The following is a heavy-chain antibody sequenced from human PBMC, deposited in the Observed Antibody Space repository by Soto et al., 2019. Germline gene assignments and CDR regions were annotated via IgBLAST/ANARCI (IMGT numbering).Heavy chain of an antibody. J-gene: IGHJ6*02. CDR3: ARESRRYTSSVGFYNGMDG. D-gene: IGHD6-6*01. CDR1: GGSITRGGYY. Sequence: SETLSLTCNVSGGSITRGGYYWTWIRQHPGKGLEWIGYIYNSGSRYYNPSLKSRLTISMDTSNNQFSLRMTSVTAADTAIYYCARESRRYTSSVGFYNGMDGWGHGTTVTVSS. V-gene: IGHV4-31*03. CDR2: IYNSGSR.